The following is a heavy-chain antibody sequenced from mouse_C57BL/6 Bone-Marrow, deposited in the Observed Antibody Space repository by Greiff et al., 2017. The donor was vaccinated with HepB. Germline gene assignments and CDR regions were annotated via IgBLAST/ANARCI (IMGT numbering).Heavy chain of an antibody. CDR1: GYTFTDYY. CDR2: IYPGSGNT. D-gene: IGHD1-1*01. CDR3: ARLLLRLYYFDY. V-gene: IGHV1-76*01. Sequence: QVQLKESGAELVRPGASVKLSCKASGYTFTDYYINWVKQRPGQGLEWIARIYPGSGNTYYNEKFKGKATLTAEKSSSTAYMQLSSLTSEDSAVYFCARLLLRLYYFDYWGQGTTLTVSS. J-gene: IGHJ2*01.